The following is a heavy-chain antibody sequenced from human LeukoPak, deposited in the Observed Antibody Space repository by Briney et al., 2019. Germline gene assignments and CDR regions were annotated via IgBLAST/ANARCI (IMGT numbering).Heavy chain of an antibody. CDR1: GGSISSSNW. D-gene: IGHD3-10*01. Sequence: PSGTLSLTCAVSGGSISSSNWWSWVRQPPGKGLEWIGEIYHSGSTNYNPSLKSRVTISVDKSKNQFSLKLSSVTAADTAVYYCARDSITTVRGVYYYYMDVWGKGTTVTVSS. J-gene: IGHJ6*03. V-gene: IGHV4-4*02. CDR2: IYHSGST. CDR3: ARDSITTVRGVYYYYMDV.